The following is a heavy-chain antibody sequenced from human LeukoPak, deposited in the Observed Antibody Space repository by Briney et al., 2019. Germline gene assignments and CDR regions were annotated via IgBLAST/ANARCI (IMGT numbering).Heavy chain of an antibody. Sequence: QPGGSLRLSCAASGFTFSNYGIHWVRQAPGEGLEWVAFIRYDGSNEYYADSVRGRFTISRDNSKNTLYLQMNSLRAEDTAMYYCATYFDSSGQRFDYWGQGTLVTVSS. CDR3: ATYFDSSGQRFDY. CDR1: GFTFSNYG. D-gene: IGHD3-22*01. CDR2: IRYDGSNE. J-gene: IGHJ4*02. V-gene: IGHV3-30*02.